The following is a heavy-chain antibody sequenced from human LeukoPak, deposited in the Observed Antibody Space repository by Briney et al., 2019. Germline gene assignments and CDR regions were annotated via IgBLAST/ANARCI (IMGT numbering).Heavy chain of an antibody. CDR3: ARDAITVFSTSPWRGFDY. CDR1: GYTFSIYG. CDR2: ISAYKGDT. D-gene: IGHD6-6*01. Sequence: ASVKVSCKASGYTFSIYGISWVRQAPGQGLEWMGWISAYKGDTNYAQNFQGRVTMTTDTSTSTAYMELRSLRSDDTAVYYCARDAITVFSTSPWRGFDYWGQGTLVIVSS. J-gene: IGHJ4*02. V-gene: IGHV1-18*01.